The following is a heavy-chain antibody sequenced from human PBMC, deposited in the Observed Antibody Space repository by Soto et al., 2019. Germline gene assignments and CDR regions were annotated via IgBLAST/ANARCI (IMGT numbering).Heavy chain of an antibody. CDR2: INPRSGNT. V-gene: IGHV1-46*01. CDR3: ARDSMDIPATGDALDM. Sequence: QVHLVQSGAEVKKPGASVKVSCEASGYIFTDYFMHWVRQAPGQGLEWMGIINPRSGNTDYSQKFQGRVTMTSDASRRTVYVELSSLRSEDTAVYYCARDSMDIPATGDALDMWGHGTMVTVSS. CDR1: GYIFTDYF. J-gene: IGHJ3*02. D-gene: IGHD5-12*01.